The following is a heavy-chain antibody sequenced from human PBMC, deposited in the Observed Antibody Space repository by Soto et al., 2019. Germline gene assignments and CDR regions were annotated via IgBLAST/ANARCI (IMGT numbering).Heavy chain of an antibody. D-gene: IGHD6-13*01. V-gene: IGHV3-33*01. Sequence: QVQLVESGGAVVQPGRSLRLSCESSGFTFSRYGMHWVRQAPARGLEWGGVIWFDGSSQFYADSVRGCFTFSRDNSKNTLYRQMNSLRAEDTAVYYCARDRLQQLGPPYAYYYMDVWGKGTTVTVSS. CDR3: ARDRLQQLGPPYAYYYMDV. CDR1: GFTFSRYG. CDR2: IWFDGSSQ. J-gene: IGHJ6*03.